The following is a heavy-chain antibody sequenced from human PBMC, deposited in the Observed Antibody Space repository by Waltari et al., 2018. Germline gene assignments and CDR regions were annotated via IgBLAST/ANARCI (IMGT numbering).Heavy chain of an antibody. CDR3: ARDESSLLAP. V-gene: IGHV1-18*01. Sequence: QVQLVQSGGEVKKPGASVKVSCKSSGYPFISYGVSWVRQAPGQGLEWMAWIRAYTGDTKNSPKLLGRVTVTTDTSMSTAYMELRSLRSDDTAVYYCARDESSLLAPWGQGTLVTVSS. D-gene: IGHD6-6*01. CDR1: GYPFISYG. J-gene: IGHJ5*02. CDR2: IRAYTGDT.